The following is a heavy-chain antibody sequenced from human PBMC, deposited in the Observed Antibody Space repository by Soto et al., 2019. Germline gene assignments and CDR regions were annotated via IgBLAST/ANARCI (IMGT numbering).Heavy chain of an antibody. CDR3: ARDRTYYYDSSGYGEDYYYGMDV. CDR2: ISAYNGNT. V-gene: IGHV1-18*01. CDR1: GYTFTSYG. D-gene: IGHD3-22*01. J-gene: IGHJ6*02. Sequence: QVQLVQSGAEVKKPGASVKVSCKASGYTFTSYGISWVRQAPGQGLEWMGWISAYNGNTNYAQKLQGRVTMTPDTSTSTAYMELRSLRSDDTAVYYCARDRTYYYDSSGYGEDYYYGMDVWGQGTTVTVSS.